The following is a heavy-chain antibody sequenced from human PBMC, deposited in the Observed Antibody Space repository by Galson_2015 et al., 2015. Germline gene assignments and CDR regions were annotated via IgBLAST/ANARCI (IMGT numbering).Heavy chain of an antibody. CDR2: INAGNGNT. Sequence: SVKVSCKASGYTFTDYALHWVRQAPGQRLEWMGWINAGNGNTKYSQKFQGRVIITSDTSASTGYMELSSLRSEDTAVYYCATRQGAIFGMPEYYNHYMDVWGKGTTVTVPS. CDR3: ATRQGAIFGMPEYYNHYMDV. CDR1: GYTFTDYA. D-gene: IGHD3-3*01. J-gene: IGHJ6*04. V-gene: IGHV1-3*01.